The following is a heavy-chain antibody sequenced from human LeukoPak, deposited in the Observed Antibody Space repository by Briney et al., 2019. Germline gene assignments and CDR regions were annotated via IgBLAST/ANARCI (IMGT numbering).Heavy chain of an antibody. CDR1: GGSFSGYY. J-gene: IGHJ4*02. D-gene: IGHD1-1*01. Sequence: SETLSLTCAVYGGSFSGYYWSWIRQPPGKGLEWIGYIYHSGSTNYNPSLKSRVTISVDTSKNQFSLKLSSVTAADTAVYYCASGPRTNWARFDQWGQGTQVSVSS. CDR3: ASGPRTNWARFDQ. V-gene: IGHV4-59*01. CDR2: IYHSGST.